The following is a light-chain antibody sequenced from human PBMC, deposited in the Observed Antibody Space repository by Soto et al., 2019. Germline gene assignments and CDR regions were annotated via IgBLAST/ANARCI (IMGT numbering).Light chain of an antibody. J-gene: IGLJ1*01. CDR3: CSYSGSDF. V-gene: IGLV2-11*01. CDR1: SGDVGAYKY. Sequence: QSALTQPRSVSGSPGQSVTISCTGISGDVGAYKYVSWYQQLPGKAPKVMIYDVTKRPSGVPDRFSGSKSGNTASLTISGLQAEDEADYYCCSYSGSDFFGTGTKLTVL. CDR2: DVT.